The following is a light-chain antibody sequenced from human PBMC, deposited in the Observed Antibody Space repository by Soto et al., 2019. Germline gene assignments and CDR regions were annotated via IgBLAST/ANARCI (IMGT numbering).Light chain of an antibody. V-gene: IGKV1-6*01. CDR2: AAS. J-gene: IGKJ1*01. CDR1: HTISIW. Sequence: IHMTQSVSTLSASLGDIVTITFRAIHTISIWLAWYQQKPGKAPNLLIYAASSLRSGVPSRFSGSGSGTHFTLTINSLQAEDSATYFCLQDYTYPWTFGQGTQVDIK. CDR3: LQDYTYPWT.